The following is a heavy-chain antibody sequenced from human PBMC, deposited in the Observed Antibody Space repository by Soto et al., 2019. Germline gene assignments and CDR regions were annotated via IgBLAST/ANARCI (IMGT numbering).Heavy chain of an antibody. Sequence: EVQLVESGGGLVQPGGSLRLSCEASGFTFRNYDMHWVRQGTGKGLEWVSGISAAGDPDYADSVEGRFTISRENAQNSFFLQMNSLRVGDTAVYYFARTDRAFYGLDVWGQGTTVIVSS. CDR2: ISAAGDP. CDR3: ARTDRAFYGLDV. J-gene: IGHJ6*02. V-gene: IGHV3-13*05. CDR1: GFTFRNYD.